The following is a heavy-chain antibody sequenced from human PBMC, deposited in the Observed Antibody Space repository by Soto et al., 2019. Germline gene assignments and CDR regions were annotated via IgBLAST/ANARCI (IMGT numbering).Heavy chain of an antibody. Sequence: QVQLQESGPGLVKPSEILSLTCTVSGGSVSSGSYYWSWIRQPPGKGLEWIGYIYYSGSTNYNPSLKSRVTISVDTSKNQFSLKLSSVTAADTAEYYCARAGDFWSGYYTGSGMDVWGQGTTVTVSS. CDR2: IYYSGST. CDR1: GGSVSSGSYY. D-gene: IGHD3-3*01. J-gene: IGHJ6*02. CDR3: ARAGDFWSGYYTGSGMDV. V-gene: IGHV4-61*01.